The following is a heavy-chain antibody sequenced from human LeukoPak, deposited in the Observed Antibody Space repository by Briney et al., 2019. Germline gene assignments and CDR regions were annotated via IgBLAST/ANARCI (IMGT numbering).Heavy chain of an antibody. CDR3: ARDSSGGNYHYYYYGMDV. Sequence: GGSLRLSCAASGFTFSDYYMSWIRQAPGKGLEWVSYISSSGSTIYYADSVKGRFTISRDNAKNSLYLQMNSLRAEDTAVYYCARDSSGGNYHYYYYGMDVWGQGTTVTVSS. V-gene: IGHV3-11*01. D-gene: IGHD4-23*01. CDR2: ISSSGSTI. J-gene: IGHJ6*02. CDR1: GFTFSDYY.